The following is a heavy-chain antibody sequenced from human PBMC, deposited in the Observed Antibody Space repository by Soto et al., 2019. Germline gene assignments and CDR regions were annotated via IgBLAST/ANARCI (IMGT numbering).Heavy chain of an antibody. J-gene: IGHJ3*02. V-gene: IGHV3-23*01. D-gene: IGHD6-13*01. CDR1: GFTFNNYA. CDR3: ARDRIAAAPSGAFDI. CDR2: ISSSGGST. Sequence: EVQLLESGGDLVQPGGSLRLSCATSGFTFNNYAMSWVRQAPGKGLEWVSGISSSGGSTYYADSVKGRFTISRDNSKNTLYLQMNSLRAEDTAVYYCARDRIAAAPSGAFDIWGQGTMVTVSS.